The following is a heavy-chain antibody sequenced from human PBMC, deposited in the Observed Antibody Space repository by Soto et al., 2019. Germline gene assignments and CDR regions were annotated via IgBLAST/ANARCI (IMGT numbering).Heavy chain of an antibody. CDR1: GFTFDSYG. V-gene: IGHV3-23*01. D-gene: IGHD1-26*01. CDR3: AKNQGVELVPLATVDWFDP. J-gene: IGHJ5*02. CDR2: ITDSGASA. Sequence: GGSLRLSCAASGFTFDSYGMSWVRQAPGKGLEWVSTITDSGASAYYADSVKGRFTISRDNSKSTVYLELNNLSAEDTAVYHCAKNQGVELVPLATVDWFDPWGQGSVVTVSS.